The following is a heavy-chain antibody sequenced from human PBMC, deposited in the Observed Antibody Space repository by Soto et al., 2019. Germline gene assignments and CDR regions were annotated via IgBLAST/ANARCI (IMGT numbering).Heavy chain of an antibody. Sequence: ASVKVSCKASGYTFPSYYMHWVRQAPGQGLEWMGIINPSGGSTSYAQKFQGRVTMTRDTSTSTVYMELSSLRSEDTAVHYCAREKRYCSGGSCWDYDYGMDVWGQGTTVTVSS. CDR2: INPSGGST. J-gene: IGHJ6*02. D-gene: IGHD2-15*01. V-gene: IGHV1-46*01. CDR3: AREKRYCSGGSCWDYDYGMDV. CDR1: GYTFPSYY.